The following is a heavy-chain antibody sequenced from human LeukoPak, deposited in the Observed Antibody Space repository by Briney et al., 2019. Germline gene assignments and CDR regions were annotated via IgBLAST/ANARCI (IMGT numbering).Heavy chain of an antibody. CDR2: IDPSDCYT. V-gene: IGHV5-10-1*01. Sequence: GESLKISCQGSGYSFTSYWISWVRQMPGTGLEGMGRIDPSDCYTNYSPSFQGHVTISADKSISTAYLQWSSLKASDTAMYYCARQIDIAVAGDDYWGQGTLVTVSS. CDR3: ARQIDIAVAGDDY. D-gene: IGHD6-19*01. J-gene: IGHJ4*02. CDR1: GYSFTSYW.